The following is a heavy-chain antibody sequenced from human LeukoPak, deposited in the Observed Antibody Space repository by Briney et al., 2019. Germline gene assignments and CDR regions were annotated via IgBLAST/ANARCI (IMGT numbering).Heavy chain of an antibody. CDR1: GGTFSSYA. D-gene: IGHD3-10*01. J-gene: IGHJ5*02. CDR2: IIPIFGTA. Sequence: EASVKVSCKASGGTFSSYAISWVRQAPGQGLEWMGGIIPIFGTANYAQKFQGRVTITADESTSTAYMELSSLRSEDTAVYYCVRVTMGANWFDPWGQGTLVTVSS. CDR3: VRVTMGANWFDP. V-gene: IGHV1-69*13.